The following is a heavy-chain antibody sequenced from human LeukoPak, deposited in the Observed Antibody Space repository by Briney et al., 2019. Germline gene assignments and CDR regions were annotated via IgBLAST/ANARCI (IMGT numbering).Heavy chain of an antibody. V-gene: IGHV1-18*01. D-gene: IGHD3-22*01. CDR2: ISAYNGNT. CDR1: GYTFTSYG. Sequence: ASVKVSCKASGYTFTSYGISWVRQAPGQGLEWMGWISAYNGNTNYAQKLQGRVTMTTDTSTSTAYMELSSLRSEDTAVYYCARGADSSGYYYFDYWGQGTLVTVSS. CDR3: ARGADSSGYYYFDY. J-gene: IGHJ4*02.